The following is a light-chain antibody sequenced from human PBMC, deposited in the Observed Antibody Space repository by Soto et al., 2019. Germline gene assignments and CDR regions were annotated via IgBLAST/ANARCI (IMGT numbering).Light chain of an antibody. Sequence: DIPMTQSPSSLSASVGDRVTITCRASRGISNYLAWYQQKPGKVPKLLIYAASTLQSGVPSRFSGSGSGTDFTLTISSLQPEDAATYYCQKYDSAPQTFGPGTKVDIK. J-gene: IGKJ3*01. CDR2: AAS. CDR1: RGISNY. V-gene: IGKV1-27*01. CDR3: QKYDSAPQT.